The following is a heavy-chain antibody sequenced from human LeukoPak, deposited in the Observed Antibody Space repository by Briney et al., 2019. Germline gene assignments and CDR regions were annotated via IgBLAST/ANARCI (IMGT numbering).Heavy chain of an antibody. CDR3: AKGGGQLVTGDY. D-gene: IGHD6-13*01. Sequence: PGRSLRLSCAASGFTFSSYAMHWVRQAPGKGLEWVAFIRYDGSNKYYADSVKGRFTISRDNSKNTLYLQMNSLRAEDTAVYYCAKGGGQLVTGDYWGQGTLVTVSS. CDR2: IRYDGSNK. J-gene: IGHJ4*02. CDR1: GFTFSSYA. V-gene: IGHV3-30*02.